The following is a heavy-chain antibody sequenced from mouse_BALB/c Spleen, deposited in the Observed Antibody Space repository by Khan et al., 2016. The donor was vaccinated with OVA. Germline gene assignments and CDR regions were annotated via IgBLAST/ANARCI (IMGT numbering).Heavy chain of an antibody. Sequence: QVQLKESGAELAKPGASVKLSCKASGYTFTSYWMHWVKQRPGQGLEWIGYINPSTGYSEHNQKFKDKATLTADKSSSTAYMQLSSLTSDDSAVYSCANQVSSYAWFDYWGQGTLVTVSA. V-gene: IGHV1-7*01. CDR1: GYTFTSYW. CDR3: ANQVSSYAWFDY. CDR2: INPSTGYS. J-gene: IGHJ3*01. D-gene: IGHD1-1*01.